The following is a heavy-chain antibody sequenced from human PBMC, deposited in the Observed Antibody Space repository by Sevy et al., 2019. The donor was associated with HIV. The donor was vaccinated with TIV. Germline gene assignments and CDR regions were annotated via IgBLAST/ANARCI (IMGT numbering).Heavy chain of an antibody. J-gene: IGHJ6*02. CDR2: VSYDGSSK. Sequence: GGSLRLSCVGSGFTFRNFGVHWLRQAPGKGLEWLSVVSYDGSSKYYVDSVKGRFIVSRDNSKNTLYLQMNSLRTEDTAVYYCARGGSWDYYYYGVDVWGQGTTVTVSS. CDR3: ARGGSWDYYYYGVDV. CDR1: GFTFRNFG. V-gene: IGHV3-30*03. D-gene: IGHD3-10*01.